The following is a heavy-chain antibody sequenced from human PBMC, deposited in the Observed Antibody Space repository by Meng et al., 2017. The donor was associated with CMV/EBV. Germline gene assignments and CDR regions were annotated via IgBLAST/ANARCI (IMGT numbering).Heavy chain of an antibody. V-gene: IGHV4-61*01. J-gene: IGHJ6*02. CDR2: INHSGST. CDR1: GGSVSSGSYY. CDR3: ARGPTYHYYYGMDV. Sequence: SQTLSLTCTVSGGSVSSGSYYWSWIRQPPGKGLEWIGEINHSGSTNYNPSLKSRVTISADTSKNQFSLKLSSVTAADTAVYYCARGPTYHYYYGMDVWGQGTTVTVSS.